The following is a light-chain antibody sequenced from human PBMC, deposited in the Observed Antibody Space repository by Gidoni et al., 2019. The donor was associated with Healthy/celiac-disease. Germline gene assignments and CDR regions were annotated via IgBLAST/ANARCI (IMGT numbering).Light chain of an antibody. Sequence: DIVITQSPATLSVSPGERATLSCRASQSVNSNLAWYQQKPGQAPRLLIYGASTRATGIPARFSGSGSGTEFTLTISSLQSEDFAVDYCKQYNNWHPYTFGQGTKLEIK. CDR2: GAS. CDR1: QSVNSN. J-gene: IGKJ2*01. CDR3: KQYNNWHPYT. V-gene: IGKV3-15*01.